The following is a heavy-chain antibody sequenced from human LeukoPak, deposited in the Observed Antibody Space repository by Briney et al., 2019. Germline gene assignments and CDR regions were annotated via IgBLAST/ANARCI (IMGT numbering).Heavy chain of an antibody. CDR2: IYPGDSDT. CDR3: ARVLIRGDEIDY. V-gene: IGHV5-51*01. J-gene: IGHJ4*02. CDR1: GYTFTSYW. Sequence: GESLKISCKGFGYTFTSYWIAWVRQMPGKGLEWMGIIYPGDSDTRYSPSFRGQVTISADKSISTAYLQWTSLKASDSAMYYCARVLIRGDEIDYWGQGTLVTVSS. D-gene: IGHD2-21*01.